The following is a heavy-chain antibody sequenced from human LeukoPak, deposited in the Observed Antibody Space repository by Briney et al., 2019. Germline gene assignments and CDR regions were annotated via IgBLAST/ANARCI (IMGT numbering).Heavy chain of an antibody. CDR3: AKTTTGYSSGRFPGWPVDY. CDR2: INPSAGGT. J-gene: IGHJ4*02. Sequence: KASGYTLSTYYMHWVRQAPGQGLDWMGIINPSAGGTSYAQKFQGRVTMTRDTSTSTVYMELSSLRSEDTAVYYCAKTTTGYSSGRFPGWPVDYWGQGTLVTVSS. D-gene: IGHD6-19*01. CDR1: GYTLSTYY. V-gene: IGHV1-46*01.